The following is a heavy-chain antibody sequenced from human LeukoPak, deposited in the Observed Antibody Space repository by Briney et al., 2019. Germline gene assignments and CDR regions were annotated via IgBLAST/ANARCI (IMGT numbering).Heavy chain of an antibody. D-gene: IGHD1-26*01. Sequence: GESLRLSCAASGFTFSSYAMHWVRQAPGKGLEWVAVISYDGGNKYYADSVKGRFTISRDNSKNTLYLQMNSLRAEDTAVYYCASALSGSRNYWGQGTLVTVSS. CDR3: ASALSGSRNY. CDR1: GFTFSSYA. CDR2: ISYDGGNK. J-gene: IGHJ4*02. V-gene: IGHV3-30-3*01.